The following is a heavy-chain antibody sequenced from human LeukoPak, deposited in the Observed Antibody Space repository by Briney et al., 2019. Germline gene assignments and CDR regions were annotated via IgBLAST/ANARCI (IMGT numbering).Heavy chain of an antibody. J-gene: IGHJ4*02. Sequence: GGSLRLSCAASGFTFSSYSMNWVRQAPGKGLEWVSSISSSSSYIYYADSVKGRFTISRDNAKNSLYLQMNSLRAEDTAVYYRARTPAGMRWDFDYWGQGTLVTVSS. D-gene: IGHD2-2*01. CDR3: ARTPAGMRWDFDY. V-gene: IGHV3-21*01. CDR1: GFTFSSYS. CDR2: ISSSSSYI.